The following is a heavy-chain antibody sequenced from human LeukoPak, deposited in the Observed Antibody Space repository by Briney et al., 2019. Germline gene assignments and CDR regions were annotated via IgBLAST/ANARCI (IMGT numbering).Heavy chain of an antibody. CDR3: ARDLSELWHKGTSGDSGNY. D-gene: IGHD4-17*01. CDR1: GYTFTSYD. CDR2: INTNTGNP. V-gene: IGHV7-4-1*02. J-gene: IGHJ4*02. Sequence: ASVKVSCKASGYTFTSYDINWVRQATGQGLEWMGWINTNTGNPTYAQGFTGRFVFSLDTSVSTAYLQISSLKAEDTAVYYCARDLSELWHKGTSGDSGNYWGQGTLVTVSS.